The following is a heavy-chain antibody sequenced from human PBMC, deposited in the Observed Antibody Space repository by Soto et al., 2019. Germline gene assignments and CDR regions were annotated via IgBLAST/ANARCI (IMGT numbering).Heavy chain of an antibody. D-gene: IGHD2-2*01. CDR3: ARDSSLHQPLFYGMDV. CDR2: MYSGGST. CDR1: GLTVSSNY. J-gene: IGHJ6*02. V-gene: IGHV3-66*01. Sequence: EVQLVESGGGLVQPGGSLRLSCAASGLTVSSNYMSWVRQAPGKGLEWVSVMYSGGSTYYADSVKGRCIISRDNYKNTLYLQMDSLRVEDTAVYYCARDSSLHQPLFYGMDVWGQGTTVTVSS.